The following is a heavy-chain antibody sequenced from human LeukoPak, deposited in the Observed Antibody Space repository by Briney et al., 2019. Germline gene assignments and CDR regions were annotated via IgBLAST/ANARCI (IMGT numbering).Heavy chain of an antibody. D-gene: IGHD6-19*01. CDR1: GGSISSGDYY. CDR2: LYYSGST. J-gene: IGHJ6*02. V-gene: IGHV4-30-4*01. CDR3: ARHQAVADSGGYYYGMDV. Sequence: LSETLSLTCTVSGGSISSGDYYWSWIRQPPGKGLECIGFLYYSGSTYYNPSLKSRVTISVDTSKNRFSLKLSSVTAADTAVYYCARHQAVADSGGYYYGMDVWGQGTTVTVSS.